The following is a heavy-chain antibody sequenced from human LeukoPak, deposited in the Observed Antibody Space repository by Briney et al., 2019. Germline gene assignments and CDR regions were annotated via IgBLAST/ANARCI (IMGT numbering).Heavy chain of an antibody. CDR3: TLGSLYSSSWYGDY. D-gene: IGHD6-13*01. CDR1: GFSFDTYA. Sequence: PGGSLRLSCAASGFSFDTYAMTWVRQAPGKGLEWVSAISGDGGSTYYAVSVKGRFTISRDNSKNTLYPQMNGLRAEDTAVYYCTLGSLYSSSWYGDYWGQGTLVTVSS. V-gene: IGHV3-23*01. J-gene: IGHJ4*02. CDR2: ISGDGGST.